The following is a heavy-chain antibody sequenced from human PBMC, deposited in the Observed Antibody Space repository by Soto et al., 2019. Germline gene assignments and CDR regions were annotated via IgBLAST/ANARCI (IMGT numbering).Heavy chain of an antibody. CDR1: GFSLSTSGVG. Sequence: SGPTLVNPTQTLTLTCTFSGFSLSTSGVGVGWIRQPPGKALEWLALIYWDDDKPYSPSLKSRLTITKDTSKNQVVLTMTNMNPVDTATDYCAHTATYYDILTGYSSRGTLSYWGQGTLVTVSS. J-gene: IGHJ4*02. CDR2: IYWDDDK. CDR3: AHTATYYDILTGYSSRGTLSY. D-gene: IGHD3-9*01. V-gene: IGHV2-5*02.